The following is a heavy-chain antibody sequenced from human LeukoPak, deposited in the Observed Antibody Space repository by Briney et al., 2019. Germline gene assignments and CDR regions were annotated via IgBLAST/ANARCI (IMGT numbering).Heavy chain of an antibody. J-gene: IGHJ4*02. CDR1: GFTFSTFG. V-gene: IGHV3-30*02. D-gene: IGHD2-15*01. CDR3: AAHQGYCSGGGCGPY. CDR2: IGNDGSNK. Sequence: GGSLRLSCAASGFTFSTFGMHWVRQALGKGLEWLAFIGNDGSNKYYVDSVKGRFTISRDNSKNTLYLQMNTLRAEDTAVYHCAAHQGYCSGGGCGPYWGQGTQVTVSS.